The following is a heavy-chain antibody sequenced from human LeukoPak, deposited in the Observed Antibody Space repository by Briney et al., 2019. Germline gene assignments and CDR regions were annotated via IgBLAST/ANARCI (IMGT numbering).Heavy chain of an antibody. Sequence: SETLSLTCAVSGGSVSGYYWSWIRQPPGKGLEWIGRVSYSGTTSYNPSLSSRVTMSVDTSENQFSLKVNSVTAADTAVYYCARHINSGGYWGSYYYMDVWGKGTTVTVSS. D-gene: IGHD1-26*01. CDR2: VSYSGTT. CDR3: ARHINSGGYWGSYYYMDV. CDR1: GGSVSGYY. J-gene: IGHJ6*03. V-gene: IGHV4-59*04.